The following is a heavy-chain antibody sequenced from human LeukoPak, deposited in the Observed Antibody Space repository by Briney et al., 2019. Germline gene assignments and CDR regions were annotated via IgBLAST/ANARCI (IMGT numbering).Heavy chain of an antibody. D-gene: IGHD6-13*01. Sequence: GGSLRLSCAASGFTFSGYAMSWVRQAPGKGLEWVSAISGSGGSTYYADSVKGRFTISRDNAKNSLYLQMNSLRAEDTAVYYCARESPYSSSWYRAAFDIWGQGTMVTVSS. V-gene: IGHV3-23*01. CDR1: GFTFSGYA. CDR2: ISGSGGST. CDR3: ARESPYSSSWYRAAFDI. J-gene: IGHJ3*02.